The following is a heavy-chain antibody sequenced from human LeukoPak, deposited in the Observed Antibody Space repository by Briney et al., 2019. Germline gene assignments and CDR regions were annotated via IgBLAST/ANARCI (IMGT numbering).Heavy chain of an antibody. CDR2: IYNSGSN. D-gene: IGHD3-10*01. V-gene: IGHV4-59*08. CDR1: GGSISSDY. CDR3: ATRGY. J-gene: IGHJ4*02. Sequence: SETLSLTCTVSGGSISSDYWQWIRQPPGKGLDWIGYIYNSGSNNYNPSLRSRVTISIDTSKNQFSLKLPSVTAANTAVYYCATRGYWGQGTLVTVSS.